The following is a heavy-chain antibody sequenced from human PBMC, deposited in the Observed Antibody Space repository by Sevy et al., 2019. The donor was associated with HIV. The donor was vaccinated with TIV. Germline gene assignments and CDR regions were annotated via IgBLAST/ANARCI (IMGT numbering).Heavy chain of an antibody. Sequence: GGSLRLSCAASGFTFSSFGMHWVRQAPGKGLERVAVIWFDGSNTYYADSVKGRFTISRDIAKNTLHLQMNSLRAEDTAVYYCARDLEFYDSGDYGPAFMPDFWRHGTLVTVSS. D-gene: IGHD4-17*01. CDR3: ARDLEFYDSGDYGPAFMPDF. CDR2: IWFDGSNT. CDR1: GFTFSSFG. J-gene: IGHJ4*01. V-gene: IGHV3-33*01.